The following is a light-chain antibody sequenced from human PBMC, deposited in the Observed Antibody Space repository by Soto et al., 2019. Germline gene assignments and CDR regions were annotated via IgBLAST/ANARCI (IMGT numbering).Light chain of an antibody. J-gene: IGKJ1*01. CDR3: QQYNSYRT. CDR2: KAS. V-gene: IGKV1-5*03. Sequence: DIQMTQSPSTLSASVGARVTITCRASQSISSWLAWHQQKPGKAPKLLISKASSLESGVPSRFSASGSGTEFTLTINSLQPDDFATYYCQQYNSYRTFGQGTKVDIK. CDR1: QSISSW.